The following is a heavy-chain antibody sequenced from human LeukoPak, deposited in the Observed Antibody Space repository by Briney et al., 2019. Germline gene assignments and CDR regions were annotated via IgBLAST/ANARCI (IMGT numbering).Heavy chain of an antibody. CDR1: GFTFSRYR. V-gene: IGHV3-74*01. J-gene: IGHJ5*02. CDR3: ARSSGGFNSFDP. Sequence: GGSLRLSCAASGFTFSRYRLHWVRQAPGKGLVWVSRINSDRSSINYADSVKGRFTISRDNAKKTLYLQMNSLRDEDTAVYYCARSSGGFNSFDPWGQGTLVTVSS. CDR2: INSDRSSI. D-gene: IGHD3-22*01.